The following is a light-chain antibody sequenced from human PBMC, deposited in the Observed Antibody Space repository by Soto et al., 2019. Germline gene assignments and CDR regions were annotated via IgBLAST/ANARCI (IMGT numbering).Light chain of an antibody. J-gene: IGLJ1*01. CDR1: NSDVGAYNL. CDR2: EVT. V-gene: IGLV2-14*01. CDR3: SSYTTSSTLGV. Sequence: QPVLTQPASVSGSPGQSITISCTGINSDVGAYNLVSWYQQYPGKAPKLMIYEVTNRPSGVSNRFSGSKSGNTASLTISGLQAEDEADYYCSSYTTSSTLGVFGTGTKVTVL.